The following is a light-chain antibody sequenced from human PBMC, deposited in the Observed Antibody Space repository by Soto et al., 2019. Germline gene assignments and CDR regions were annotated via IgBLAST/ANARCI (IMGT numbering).Light chain of an antibody. CDR2: NNN. Sequence: QAVVTQPPSASGTPGQRVTISCSGSSSNIGSNTVNWYQQLPGTAPKLLIYNNNQRPSGVPDRFSGSKSGTSASLAISGLQSEDEADYYCAAWDDSLTGLVFGTGTQLTVL. CDR3: AAWDDSLTGLV. J-gene: IGLJ1*01. CDR1: SSNIGSNT. V-gene: IGLV1-44*01.